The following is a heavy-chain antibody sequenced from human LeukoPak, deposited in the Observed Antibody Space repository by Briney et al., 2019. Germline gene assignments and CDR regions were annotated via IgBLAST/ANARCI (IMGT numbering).Heavy chain of an antibody. V-gene: IGHV4-34*01. D-gene: IGHD1-26*01. J-gene: IGHJ4*02. Sequence: SETLSLTCAVYGGSFSGYYWSWIRQPPGKGLEWIGEINHSGRTNYNPSLKSRVTISVDTSKNQFSPKLSSVTAADTAVYYCARGGRVVGTTPVLDYWGQGTLVTVSS. CDR1: GGSFSGYY. CDR2: INHSGRT. CDR3: ARGGRVVGTTPVLDY.